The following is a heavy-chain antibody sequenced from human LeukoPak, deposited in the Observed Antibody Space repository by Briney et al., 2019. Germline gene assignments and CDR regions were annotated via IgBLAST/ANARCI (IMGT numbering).Heavy chain of an antibody. Sequence: GGSLRLSCAASGFTFSSYAMSWVRQAPGKGLEWVSAISGGAGGTYYADSVKGRFSISRDNARDTVYLQMSSLRAEDTALYFCAKTADFYGSGSSSYIDCWGQGTLVSVSS. CDR1: GFTFSSYA. CDR3: AKTADFYGSGSSSYIDC. D-gene: IGHD3-10*01. V-gene: IGHV3-23*01. J-gene: IGHJ4*02. CDR2: ISGGAGGT.